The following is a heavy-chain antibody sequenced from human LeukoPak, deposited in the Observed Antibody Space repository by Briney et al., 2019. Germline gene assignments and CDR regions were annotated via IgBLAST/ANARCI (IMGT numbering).Heavy chain of an antibody. V-gene: IGHV3-21*01. CDR3: ARGAVAGTLSAWFDP. CDR2: ISSSSSYI. CDR1: GFTFSSYS. D-gene: IGHD6-19*01. Sequence: GGSLRLSCAASGFTFSSYSMNWVRQAPGKGLEWVSSISSSSSYIYYADSVKGRFTISRDNAKNSPYLQMNSLRAEDTAVYYCARGAVAGTLSAWFDPWGQGTLVTVSS. J-gene: IGHJ5*02.